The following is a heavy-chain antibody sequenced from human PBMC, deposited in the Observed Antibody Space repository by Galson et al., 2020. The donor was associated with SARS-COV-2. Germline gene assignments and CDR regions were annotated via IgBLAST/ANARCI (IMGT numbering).Heavy chain of an antibody. CDR1: GGSFSGYY. V-gene: IGHV4-34*01. J-gene: IGHJ6*02. CDR2: INHSGST. D-gene: IGHD2-8*01. CDR3: ARGEGGTGMLPYYYYYGMDV. Sequence: SETLSLTCAVYGGSFSGYYWSWIRQPPGKGLEWIGEINHSGSTNYNPSLKSRVTISVDTSKNQFSLKLSSVTAADTAVYYCARGEGGTGMLPYYYYYGMDVWGQGTTVTVSS.